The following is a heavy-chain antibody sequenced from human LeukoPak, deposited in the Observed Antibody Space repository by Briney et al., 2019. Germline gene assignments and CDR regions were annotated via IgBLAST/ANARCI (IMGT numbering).Heavy chain of an antibody. CDR2: MNPNSGNT. V-gene: IGHV1-8*01. CDR3: AAGTGLAMIGTY. J-gene: IGHJ4*02. D-gene: IGHD3-22*01. CDR1: GYTFTSYD. Sequence: ASVKVSCKASGYTFTSYDINWVRQATGQGLEWMGWMNPNSGNTGYAQKFQGRVTMTRNTSISTAYMELSSLRSGDTAVYYCAAGTGLAMIGTYWGQGTLVTVSS.